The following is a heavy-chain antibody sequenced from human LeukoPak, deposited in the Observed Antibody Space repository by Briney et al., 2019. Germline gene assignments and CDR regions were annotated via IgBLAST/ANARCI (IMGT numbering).Heavy chain of an antibody. CDR2: ISSSGSTI. J-gene: IGHJ6*03. D-gene: IGHD1-26*01. CDR3: AREGIVGATGAHYYYYMDV. Sequence: PGGSERLSCAASGFTFSSYEMNWIRQAPGKGLEWVSYISSSGSTIYYADSVKGRFTISRDNAKNSLYLQMNSLRAEDTAVYYCAREGIVGATGAHYYYYMDVWGKGTTVTISS. V-gene: IGHV3-48*03. CDR1: GFTFSSYE.